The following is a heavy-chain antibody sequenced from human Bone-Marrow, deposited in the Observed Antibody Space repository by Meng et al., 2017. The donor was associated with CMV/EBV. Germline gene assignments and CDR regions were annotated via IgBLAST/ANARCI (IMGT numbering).Heavy chain of an antibody. D-gene: IGHD1-26*01. CDR2: ITYSVGA. V-gene: IGHV4-34*01. CDR1: GSALSDYY. CDR3: VREIIFGGSYADS. Sequence: CAVYGSALSDYYWSWIRQPPGKGLEWIGEITYSVGANYNPSLKSRVTISIDTSINQFSLKLTSVTAADTAVYYCVREIIFGGSYADSWGQGMLVTVSS. J-gene: IGHJ4*02.